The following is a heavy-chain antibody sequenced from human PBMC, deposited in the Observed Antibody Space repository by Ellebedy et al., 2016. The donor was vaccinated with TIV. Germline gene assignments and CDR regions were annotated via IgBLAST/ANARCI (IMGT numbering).Heavy chain of an antibody. J-gene: IGHJ4*02. D-gene: IGHD2-2*01. CDR1: GFFFSDYC. CDR2: ISSSSSYI. CDR3: ARVEPFYCSSTSCKNLGSDY. V-gene: IGHV3-21*01. Sequence: GESLKISXSASGFFFSDYCMNWVRQAPGKGLEWVSSISSSSSYIYYADSVKGRFTISRDNAKNSLYLQMNSLRAEDTAVYYCARVEPFYCSSTSCKNLGSDYWGQGTLVTVSS.